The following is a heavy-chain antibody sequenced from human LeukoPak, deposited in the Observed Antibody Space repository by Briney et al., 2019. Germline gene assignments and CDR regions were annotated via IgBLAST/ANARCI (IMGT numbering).Heavy chain of an antibody. CDR2: MNPNSGNT. D-gene: IGHD4-17*01. V-gene: IGHV1-8*02. J-gene: IGHJ2*01. Sequence: ASVKVSCKASGGTFSSYAISWVRQATGQGLEWMGWMNPNSGNTGYAQKFQGRVTMTRNTSISTAYMELSSLRSEDTAVYYCARTYGDYGGWYFDLWGRGTLVTVSS. CDR3: ARTYGDYGGWYFDL. CDR1: GGTFSSYA.